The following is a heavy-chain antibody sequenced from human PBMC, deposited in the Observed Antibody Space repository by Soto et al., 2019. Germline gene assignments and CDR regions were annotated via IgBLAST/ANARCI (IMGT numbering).Heavy chain of an antibody. CDR3: ARKVGAREYYFDY. D-gene: IGHD1-26*01. V-gene: IGHV1-69*06. CDR2: IIPIFGTA. J-gene: IGHJ4*02. Sequence: SVKVSCKASGGTFSSYAISWVRQAPGQGLEWMGGIIPIFGTANYAQKFQGRVTITADKSTSTAYMELSSLRSEDTAVYYCARKVGAREYYFDYWGQGTLVTVSS. CDR1: GGTFSSYA.